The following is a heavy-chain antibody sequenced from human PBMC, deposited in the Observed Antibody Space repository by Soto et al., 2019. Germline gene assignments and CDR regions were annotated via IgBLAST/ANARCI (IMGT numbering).Heavy chain of an antibody. J-gene: IGHJ4*02. Sequence: QVQLQESGPGLVKPSQTLSLTCTVSGGSISSGGYYWSWIRQHPGKGLEWIGYIYYSGSTYYNPSLQSRVTISVDTSNNQFSLKLSSVTAADTAVYYCAREGAAAGTLDYWGQGTLVTVSS. CDR2: IYYSGST. CDR1: GGSISSGGYY. V-gene: IGHV4-31*03. D-gene: IGHD6-13*01. CDR3: AREGAAAGTLDY.